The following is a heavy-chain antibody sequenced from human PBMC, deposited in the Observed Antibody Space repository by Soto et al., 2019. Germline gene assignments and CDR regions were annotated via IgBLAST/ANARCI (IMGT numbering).Heavy chain of an antibody. Sequence: QVQLVQSGAEVKKPGSSVKVSCKASGGTFSNYAFSWVRQAPGQGLEWLGGIMPIFGRADYAQKFRGRVTITADESTSTAHMELSSLRSEDTAVYYCASWLKEAGIGGNXYY. CDR1: GGTFSNYA. J-gene: IGHJ6*01. CDR3: ASWLKEAGIGGNXYY. V-gene: IGHV1-69*12. D-gene: IGHD6-19*01. CDR2: IMPIFGRA.